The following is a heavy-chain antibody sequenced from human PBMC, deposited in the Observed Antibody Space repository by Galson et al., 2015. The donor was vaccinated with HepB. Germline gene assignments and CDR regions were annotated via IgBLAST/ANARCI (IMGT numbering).Heavy chain of an antibody. CDR1: GDSVSSNSAA. D-gene: IGHD3-22*01. Sequence: CAISGDSVSSNSAAWNWISQSPSRGLEWLGRTYYRSKWYYDYAVSVRSRITINPDISRNQFSLQLYSVTPEDTAVYYCARNVYYDTSGYYYKPGWVDPWGQGTLVTVSS. V-gene: IGHV6-1*01. CDR3: ARNVYYDTSGYYYKPGWVDP. J-gene: IGHJ5*02. CDR2: TYYRSKWYY.